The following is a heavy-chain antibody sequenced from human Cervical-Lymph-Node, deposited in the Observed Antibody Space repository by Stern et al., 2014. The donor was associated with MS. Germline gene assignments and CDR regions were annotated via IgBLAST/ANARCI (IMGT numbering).Heavy chain of an antibody. Sequence: QVQLQESGPGLVKPSQTLSLTCTVSGGSISSGGYYWSWIRQHPGKGLEWIGYIYYSGSTYYHPSLKSRVTISVDTSKNQFSLKLSSVTAADTAVYYCAREVVSDSGIYYYYYGMDVWGQGTTVTVSS. CDR1: GGSISSGGYY. CDR3: AREVVSDSGIYYYYYGMDV. V-gene: IGHV4-31*03. CDR2: IYYSGST. D-gene: IGHD2-21*02. J-gene: IGHJ6*02.